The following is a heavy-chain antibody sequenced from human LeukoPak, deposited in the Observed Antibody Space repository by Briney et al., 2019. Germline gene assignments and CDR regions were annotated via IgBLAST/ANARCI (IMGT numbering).Heavy chain of an antibody. CDR1: GFTFGSSW. D-gene: IGHD6-19*01. Sequence: GGSLRLSCAASGFTFGSSWMGWVRQAPGKGLEWVTIINQDGGTVYYVDSVKGRFTVSRDNTKNSLCLQMSSLRAEDTAVYYCARDPGWGANDYWGQGTLVTVSS. CDR3: ARDPGWGANDY. CDR2: INQDGGTV. V-gene: IGHV3-7*01. J-gene: IGHJ4*02.